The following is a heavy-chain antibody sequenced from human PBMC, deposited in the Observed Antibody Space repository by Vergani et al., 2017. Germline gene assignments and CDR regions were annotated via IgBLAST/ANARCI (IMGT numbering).Heavy chain of an antibody. CDR3: ARYCSGGSCYYGMDV. D-gene: IGHD2-15*01. CDR2: IYPGDSDT. V-gene: IGHV5-51*01. Sequence: EVQLVQSGAEVKKPGESLKISCKGSGYSFTSYWIGWVRQMPGKGLEWMGIIYPGDSDTRYSPSFPGQVTISADTSISTAYLQWSSLKASDTAMYYCARYCSGGSCYYGMDVWGQGTTVTVSS. CDR1: GYSFTSYW. J-gene: IGHJ6*02.